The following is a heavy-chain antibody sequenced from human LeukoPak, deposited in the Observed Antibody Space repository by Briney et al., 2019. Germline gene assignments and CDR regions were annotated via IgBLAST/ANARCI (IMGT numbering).Heavy chain of an antibody. J-gene: IGHJ4*02. V-gene: IGHV3-23*01. D-gene: IGHD5/OR15-5a*01. CDR3: AKHLWRDLVWPGEGHYFSS. CDR1: GFPFSNYT. CDR2: ISGDDTNT. Sequence: QPGGSLRLSWAASGFPFSNYTMSWVRQAPGKGLEWVSVISGDDTNTYYADSVKGRFTISRDNSKNTPSLHMYSLRAEDTALYYCAKHLWRDLVWPGEGHYFSSWGQGTLVTVSS.